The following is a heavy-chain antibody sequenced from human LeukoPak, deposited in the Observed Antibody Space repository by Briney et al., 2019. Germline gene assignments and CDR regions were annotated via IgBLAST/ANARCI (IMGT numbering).Heavy chain of an antibody. D-gene: IGHD4-17*01. CDR2: LDPEDGDT. V-gene: IGHV1-24*01. J-gene: IGHJ4*02. CDR3: TTDSSGDYGGYGGLDY. Sequence: ASVKVSCKVSGYTLTELSMHWVRQAPGKGLEWMGGLDPEDGDTIYAQNFQGRVTMSEDTSTETAYLKLSSLTSEDTALYFCTTDSSGDYGGYGGLDYWGQGTLVTVSS. CDR1: GYTLTELS.